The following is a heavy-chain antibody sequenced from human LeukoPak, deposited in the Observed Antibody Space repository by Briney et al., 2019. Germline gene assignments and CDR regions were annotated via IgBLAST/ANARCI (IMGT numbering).Heavy chain of an antibody. Sequence: SETLSLTCTVSGGSISSYYWSWIRQHPGKGLEWIGYIYYSGSTYYNPSLKSRVTISVDTSKNQFSLKLSSVTAADTAVYYCARVHYGDYIPFDPWGQGTLVTVSS. CDR1: GGSISSYY. CDR3: ARVHYGDYIPFDP. D-gene: IGHD4-17*01. J-gene: IGHJ5*02. V-gene: IGHV4-59*06. CDR2: IYYSGST.